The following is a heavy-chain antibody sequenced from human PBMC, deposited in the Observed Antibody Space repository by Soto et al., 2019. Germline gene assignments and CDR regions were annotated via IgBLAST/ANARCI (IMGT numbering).Heavy chain of an antibody. J-gene: IGHJ6*02. Sequence: GGSLRLSCAASGFTFSSYGMHWVRQAPGKGLEWVAVIWYDGSNKYYADSVKGRFTISRDNSKNTLYLQMNSLRAEDTAVYYCARDVRVAAAGTPRAPYYYYHGMDVWGQGTTVTVSS. V-gene: IGHV3-33*01. D-gene: IGHD6-13*01. CDR2: IWYDGSNK. CDR3: ARDVRVAAAGTPRAPYYYYHGMDV. CDR1: GFTFSSYG.